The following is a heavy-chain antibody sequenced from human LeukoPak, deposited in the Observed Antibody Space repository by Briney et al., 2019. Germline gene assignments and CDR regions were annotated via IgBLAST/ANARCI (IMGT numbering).Heavy chain of an antibody. CDR2: IIPIFGTA. J-gene: IGHJ1*01. Sequence: GASVKVSCKASGGTFSSYAISWVRQAPGQGLEWMGGIIPIFGTANYAQKFQGRVTITADESTSTAYMELSSLRSEDTAVYYCARGPYDYDSSGYYYEPEYFQHWGQGTLVTVSS. D-gene: IGHD3-22*01. CDR3: ARGPYDYDSSGYYYEPEYFQH. V-gene: IGHV1-69*13. CDR1: GGTFSSYA.